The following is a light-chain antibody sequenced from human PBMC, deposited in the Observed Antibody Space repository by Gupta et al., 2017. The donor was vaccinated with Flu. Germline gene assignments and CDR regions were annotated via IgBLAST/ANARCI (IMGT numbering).Light chain of an antibody. CDR2: KAS. V-gene: IGKV1-5*03. CDR1: QSINSW. Sequence: STLSASVGDRVTITCRASQSINSWLAWYQQEPGKAPKLLIYKASTLEDGVPSRFSGSGSGTEFTLTISSLQPDDFATYYCQQYKSYSEYTFGQGTKLEIK. J-gene: IGKJ2*01. CDR3: QQYKSYSEYT.